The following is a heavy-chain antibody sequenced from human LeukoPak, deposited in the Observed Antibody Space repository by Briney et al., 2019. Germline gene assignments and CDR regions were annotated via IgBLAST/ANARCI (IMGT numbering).Heavy chain of an antibody. V-gene: IGHV4-38-2*02. CDR3: ARDSSSSLDY. Sequence: SETLSLTCTVSGYSISSGYYWGWIRQPPGKGLEWIGSIYRSGSTYYNPSLKSRVTISVDTSKNQFSLKLSSVTAADTAVYYCARDSSSSLDYWGQGTLVTVSS. D-gene: IGHD6-6*01. CDR2: IYRSGST. CDR1: GYSISSGYY. J-gene: IGHJ4*02.